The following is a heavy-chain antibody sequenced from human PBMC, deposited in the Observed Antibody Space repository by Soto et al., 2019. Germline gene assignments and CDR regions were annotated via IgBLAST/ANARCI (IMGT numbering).Heavy chain of an antibody. J-gene: IGHJ6*02. D-gene: IGHD4-17*01. CDR3: AYGDYSYYYYSGMDV. V-gene: IGHV1-69*06. CDR2: IIPIFGTA. CDR1: GGTFGSYA. Sequence: SVKVSCKASGGTFGSYAISWVRQAPGQGLEWMGGIIPIFGTANYAQKFQGRVTITADKSTSTAYMELSSLRSEDTAVYYCAYGDYSYYYYSGMDVWGQGTTVTVSS.